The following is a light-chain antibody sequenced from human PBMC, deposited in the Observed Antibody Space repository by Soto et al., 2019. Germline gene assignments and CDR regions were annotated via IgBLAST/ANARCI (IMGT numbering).Light chain of an antibody. Sequence: EIVLTQSPGTLSLSPGERATLSCRASQSVSSSYLAWFQQKPGQAPRLLIYEISNRATGIPARFSGSGSGTDFTLTISSLEPEDFAVYFCQHCGISPHTFGQGTKVDIK. CDR1: QSVSSSY. J-gene: IGKJ1*01. CDR3: QHCGISPHT. CDR2: EIS. V-gene: IGKV3-20*01.